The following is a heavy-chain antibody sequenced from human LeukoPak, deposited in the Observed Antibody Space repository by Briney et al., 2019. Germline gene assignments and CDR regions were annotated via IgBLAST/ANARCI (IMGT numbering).Heavy chain of an antibody. Sequence: GGSLRLSCAASGLTFPRYAFAWVRQAPGRGLQWVAVIWYDGSNKYYADSVKGRFTISRDNSKNTLYLQMNSLRADDTAVYYCATRGYSYGDLDYWGQGTLVTVSS. CDR3: ATRGYSYGDLDY. CDR1: GLTFPRYA. CDR2: IWYDGSNK. J-gene: IGHJ4*02. D-gene: IGHD5-18*01. V-gene: IGHV3-33*08.